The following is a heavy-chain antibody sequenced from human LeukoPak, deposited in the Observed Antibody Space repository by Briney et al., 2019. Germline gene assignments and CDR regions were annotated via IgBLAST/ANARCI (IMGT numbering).Heavy chain of an antibody. CDR2: IIPILGIA. CDR3: ARDPSIDPNYYDSSGLLDY. J-gene: IGHJ4*02. Sequence: ASVTVSCKASGGTFSSYAISWVRQAPGQGLEWMGRIIPILGIANYAQKFQGRVTITADKSTSTAYMELSSLRSEDTAVYYCARDPSIDPNYYDSSGLLDYWGQGTLVTVSS. CDR1: GGTFSSYA. V-gene: IGHV1-69*04. D-gene: IGHD3-22*01.